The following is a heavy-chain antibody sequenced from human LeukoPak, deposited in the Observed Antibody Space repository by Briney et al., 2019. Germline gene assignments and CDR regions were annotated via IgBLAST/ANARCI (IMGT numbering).Heavy chain of an antibody. J-gene: IGHJ3*02. V-gene: IGHV1-69*13. CDR1: GGTFSSYA. CDR3: ARDEPLGIGATQIDAFDI. CDR2: IIPIFGTA. D-gene: IGHD7-27*01. Sequence: GASVKVSCKASGGTFSSYAISWVRQAPRQGLEWMGGIIPIFGTANYAQKFQGRVTITADESTSTAYMELSSLRSEDTAVYYCARDEPLGIGATQIDAFDIWGQGTMVTVSS.